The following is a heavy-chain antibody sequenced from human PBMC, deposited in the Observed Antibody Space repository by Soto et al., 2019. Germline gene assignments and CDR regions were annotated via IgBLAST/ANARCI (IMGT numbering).Heavy chain of an antibody. CDR2: ISGSGGST. V-gene: IGHV3-23*01. Sequence: GGSLRLSCAASGFTFSSYAMSWVRQAPGKGLEWVSAISGSGGSTYYSDSVKGRFTISRDNSKNTLYLQMNSLRAEDTAVYYCAKDTAFDTDGHYYYYGMDVWGQGTTVTVSS. D-gene: IGHD5-18*01. CDR3: AKDTAFDTDGHYYYYGMDV. CDR1: GFTFSSYA. J-gene: IGHJ6*02.